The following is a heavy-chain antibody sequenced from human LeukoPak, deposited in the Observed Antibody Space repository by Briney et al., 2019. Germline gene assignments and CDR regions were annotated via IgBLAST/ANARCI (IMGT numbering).Heavy chain of an antibody. J-gene: IGHJ3*02. Sequence: GASVKVSCKASGSTFSSYAISWVRQAPGQGLEWMGRIIPILGIANYAQKFQGRVTITADKSTSTAYMELSSLRSEDTAVYYCARDTYQSLDYYYDSSGYLENDAFDIWGQGTMVTVSS. CDR2: IIPILGIA. D-gene: IGHD3-22*01. CDR3: ARDTYQSLDYYYDSSGYLENDAFDI. V-gene: IGHV1-69*04. CDR1: GSTFSSYA.